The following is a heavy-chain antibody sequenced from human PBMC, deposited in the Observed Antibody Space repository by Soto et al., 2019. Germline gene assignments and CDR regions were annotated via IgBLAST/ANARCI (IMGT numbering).Heavy chain of an antibody. Sequence: GASVKVSCKASGGTFSSYAISWVRQAPGQGLEWMGGIIPIFGTANYAQKFQGRVTITADESTSTAYMELSSLRSEDTAVYYCARGGSSGYYSYYYYYYGMDVWGRGTTVTVSS. D-gene: IGHD3-22*01. J-gene: IGHJ6*02. V-gene: IGHV1-69*13. CDR2: IIPIFGTA. CDR1: GGTFSSYA. CDR3: ARGGSSGYYSYYYYYYGMDV.